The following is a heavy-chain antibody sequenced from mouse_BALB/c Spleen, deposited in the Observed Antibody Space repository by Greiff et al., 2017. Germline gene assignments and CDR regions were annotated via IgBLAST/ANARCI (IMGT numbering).Heavy chain of an antibody. V-gene: IGHV2-9*02. J-gene: IGHJ3*01. Sequence: QVQLQQSGPGLVAPSQSLSITCTVSGFSLTSYGVHWVRQPPGKGLEWLGVIWAGGSTNYNSALMSRLSISKDNSKSQVFLKMNSLQTDDTAMYYCARDGDYYGSGFAYWGQGTLVTVSA. CDR2: IWAGGST. D-gene: IGHD1-1*01. CDR3: ARDGDYYGSGFAY. CDR1: GFSLTSYG.